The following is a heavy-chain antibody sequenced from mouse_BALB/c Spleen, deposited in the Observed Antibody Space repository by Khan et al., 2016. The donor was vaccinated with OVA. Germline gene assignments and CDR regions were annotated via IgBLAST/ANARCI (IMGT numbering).Heavy chain of an antibody. CDR2: ISSGGST. CDR3: AREVYGSNEEWFAY. D-gene: IGHD1-1*01. CDR1: GFTFSSYA. J-gene: IGHJ3*01. V-gene: IGHV5-6-5*01. Sequence: EVELVESGGGLVKPGGSLKLSCAASGFTFSSYAMSWVRQTPEKRLEWVASISSGGSTYFPDSVKGRFTISRDNARNILYLQMSSLRSEDKAMYYCAREVYGSNEEWFAYWGQGTLVTVSA.